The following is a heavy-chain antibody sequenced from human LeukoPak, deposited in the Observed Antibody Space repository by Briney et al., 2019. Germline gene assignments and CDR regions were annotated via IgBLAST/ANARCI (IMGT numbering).Heavy chain of an antibody. CDR3: AKTSVGEGRIIASGYFDN. J-gene: IGHJ4*02. D-gene: IGHD2-15*01. CDR1: GFTFSNHA. V-gene: IGHV3-23*01. Sequence: PGGSLRLPCAASGFTFSNHAMNWVRQAPGKGLEWVSIISGSGTVTYYADSVKGRFTISRDNSKNTLYLQMNSLRAEDTAVYYCAKTSVGEGRIIASGYFDNWGQGTLVTVSS. CDR2: ISGSGTVT.